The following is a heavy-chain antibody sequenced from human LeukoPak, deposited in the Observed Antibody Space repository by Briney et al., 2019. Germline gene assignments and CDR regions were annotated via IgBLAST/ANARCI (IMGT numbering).Heavy chain of an antibody. CDR1: GYTFSGYY. D-gene: IGHD3-10*01. V-gene: IGHV1-2*06. CDR2: INPDSGGT. CDR3: ARASGSGSYYSFDN. J-gene: IGHJ4*02. Sequence: ASVKVSCKASGYTFSGYYMHWVRQAPGQGLEWMGRINPDSGGTNYAQKFQGRVTMTRDTSISTVYMELTSLRSDDTAVYSCARASGSGSYYSFDNWGQGTLVTVSS.